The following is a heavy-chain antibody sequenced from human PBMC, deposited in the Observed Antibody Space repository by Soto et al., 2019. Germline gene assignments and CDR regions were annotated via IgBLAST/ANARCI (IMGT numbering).Heavy chain of an antibody. Sequence: QVQLVQSGAEVKKPGSSVKVSCKASGGTFSSYAISWVRQAPGQGLEWMGGIIPIFGTANYAQKFQGRVTITADESTSTAYMELSSRRSEDTAVYYCARDGYCSGGSCYQSPFDYWGQGTLVTVSS. V-gene: IGHV1-69*01. CDR3: ARDGYCSGGSCYQSPFDY. J-gene: IGHJ4*02. CDR1: GGTFSSYA. D-gene: IGHD2-15*01. CDR2: IIPIFGTA.